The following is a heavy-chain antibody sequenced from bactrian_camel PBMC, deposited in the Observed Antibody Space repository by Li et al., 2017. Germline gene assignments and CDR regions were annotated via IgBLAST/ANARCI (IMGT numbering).Heavy chain of an antibody. CDR3: ATDPSRGDWYVD. CDR1: YTYNGGD. V-gene: IGHV3S53*01. CDR2: FHADGTT. D-gene: IGHD1*01. J-gene: IGHJ4*01. Sequence: HVQLVESGGGSVQAGGSLRLSCGYTYNGGDMAWFRQAPGKQREGVAFFHADGTTGYAEPVKGRFTISKDNDKLTLYLQMNSLKTEDTAVYYCATDPSRGDWYVDWGQGTQVTVS.